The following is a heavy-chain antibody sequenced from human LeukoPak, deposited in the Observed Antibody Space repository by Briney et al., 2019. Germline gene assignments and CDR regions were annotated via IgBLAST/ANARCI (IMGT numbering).Heavy chain of an antibody. V-gene: IGHV3-15*01. J-gene: IGHJ4*02. CDR3: TTWTDLYDY. Sequence: GGSLRLSCAASGFTFINAWMAWVRQAPGKGLEWVGRIKAKAHGGTTDYAAPVKGRFLISRDDSRNTQYLQMNSLKTEDTAVYYCTTWTDLYDYWGQGTLVTVSS. CDR2: IKAKAHGGTT. CDR1: GFTFINAW. D-gene: IGHD3/OR15-3a*01.